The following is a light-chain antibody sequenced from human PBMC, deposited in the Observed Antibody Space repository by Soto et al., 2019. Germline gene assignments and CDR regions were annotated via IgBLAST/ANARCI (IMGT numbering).Light chain of an antibody. CDR3: SSYTSSSTLVV. CDR1: SSDVGGYNY. Sequence: QSALTQPASVSGSPGQSITISCTGTSSDVGGYNYVSWYQQHPGKAPKLMIYEVSNRPSGVSNRLSGSKSGNTASLTISGLQAEDEADYYCSSYTSSSTLVVFGGGTKLTFL. V-gene: IGLV2-14*01. CDR2: EVS. J-gene: IGLJ2*01.